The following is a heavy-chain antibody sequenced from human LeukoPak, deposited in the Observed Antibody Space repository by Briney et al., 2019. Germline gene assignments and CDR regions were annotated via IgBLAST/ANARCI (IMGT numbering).Heavy chain of an antibody. V-gene: IGHV1-2*02. Sequence: GASVKVSCKASGYTFTSYAMNWVRQAPGQGLEWMGWINPNSGGTNYAQKFQGRVTMTRDTSISTAYMELSRLRSDDTAVYYCARDMGARDGYNSWSGGYFDYWGQGTLVTVSS. CDR3: ARDMGARDGYNSWSGGYFDY. CDR1: GYTFTSYA. J-gene: IGHJ4*02. CDR2: INPNSGGT. D-gene: IGHD5-24*01.